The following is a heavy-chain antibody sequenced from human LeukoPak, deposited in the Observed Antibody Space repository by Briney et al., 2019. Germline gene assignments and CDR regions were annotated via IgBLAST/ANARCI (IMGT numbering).Heavy chain of an antibody. V-gene: IGHV1-24*01. CDR2: SDPEDGET. CDR1: GSSLSDLS. D-gene: IGHD2-21*02. CDR3: VTDRARLFWYFDL. J-gene: IGHJ2*01. Sequence: ASVKVSCKVSGSSLSDLSIHWVRQAPGKGLEYVGGSDPEDGETFHAQNFQGRVTMTEDTSIDTAYMELSSLRSEDTAVYYCVTDRARLFWYFDLWGRGTLVTVSS.